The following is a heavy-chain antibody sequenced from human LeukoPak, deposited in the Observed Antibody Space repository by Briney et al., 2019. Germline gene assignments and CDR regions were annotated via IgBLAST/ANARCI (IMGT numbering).Heavy chain of an antibody. D-gene: IGHD3-9*01. Sequence: GASLRLSCSASGFTFSGYAMSWVRQAPGKGLEWVSTISSTGDVTYHADSVKGRFTISRDNSKNTLYLQMTTLRVDDTAIYYCATGYTTGYFPYWGQGTLVTVSS. CDR2: ISSTGDVT. CDR3: ATGYTTGYFPY. CDR1: GFTFSGYA. V-gene: IGHV3-23*01. J-gene: IGHJ4*02.